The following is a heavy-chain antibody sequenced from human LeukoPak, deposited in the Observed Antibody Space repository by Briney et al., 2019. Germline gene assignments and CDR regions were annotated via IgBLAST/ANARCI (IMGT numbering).Heavy chain of an antibody. V-gene: IGHV4-59*12. CDR2: IYYSGST. CDR3: AREGGYSYGPPGY. CDR1: GGSISSYY. Sequence: PSETLSLTCTVSGGSISSYYWSWIRQPPGKGLEWIGYIYYSGSTNYNPSLKSRVTISVDTSKNQFSLKLSSVTAADTAVYYCAREGGYSYGPPGYWGQGTLVTVSS. D-gene: IGHD5-18*01. J-gene: IGHJ4*02.